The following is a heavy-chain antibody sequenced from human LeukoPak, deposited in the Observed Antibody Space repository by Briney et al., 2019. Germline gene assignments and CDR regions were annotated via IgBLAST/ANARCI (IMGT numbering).Heavy chain of an antibody. CDR3: ATPRDTNGLDI. Sequence: ASVTVSCKASGYTFTGYYMHWVRQAPGQGLEWMGWINPNSGGTIYAQKFQGRVTMTRDTSISTAYMELSRLRSDDTAVYYCATPRDTNGLDIWGQGTMVTVSS. J-gene: IGHJ3*02. CDR2: INPNSGGT. CDR1: GYTFTGYY. D-gene: IGHD3-10*01. V-gene: IGHV1-2*02.